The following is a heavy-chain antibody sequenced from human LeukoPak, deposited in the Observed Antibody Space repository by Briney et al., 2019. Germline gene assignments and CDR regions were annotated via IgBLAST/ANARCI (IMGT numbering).Heavy chain of an antibody. Sequence: GGSLRLSCVASGFTFSTYAMHWVRQTPGKGLEWVAFKRYDGSSEYYADSVKGRFTISRDNSINTLYLQMNSLRADDTAVYYCARVEGVFDYWGQGTLVTVSS. CDR1: GFTFSTYA. J-gene: IGHJ4*02. V-gene: IGHV3-30*02. CDR3: ARVEGVFDY. D-gene: IGHD3-16*01. CDR2: KRYDGSSE.